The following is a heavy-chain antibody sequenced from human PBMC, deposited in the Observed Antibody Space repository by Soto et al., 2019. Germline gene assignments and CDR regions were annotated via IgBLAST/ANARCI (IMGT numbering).Heavy chain of an antibody. J-gene: IGHJ4*02. V-gene: IGHV3-30*18. CDR3: AKDAPPDNYDILTGKLDY. Sequence: VGSLRLSCAASGFTFSSYGMHWVRQAPGKGLEWVAVISYDGSNKYYADSVKGRFTISRDNSKNTLYLQMNSLRAEDTAVYYCAKDAPPDNYDILTGKLDYWGQGTLVTVSS. CDR1: GFTFSSYG. CDR2: ISYDGSNK. D-gene: IGHD3-9*01.